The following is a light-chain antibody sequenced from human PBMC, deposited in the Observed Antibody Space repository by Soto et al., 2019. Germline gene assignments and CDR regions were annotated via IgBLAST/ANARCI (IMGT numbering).Light chain of an antibody. Sequence: DIVLTQSPATLSLSPGERATLSCRASQSVRGYLAWYQQKPGQAPRLLIYDASNMSTGIPARFSGSGSGTDVTLTISSLEPEDFAVYYCQQRSSWPLTFGGGTKVEIK. CDR1: QSVRGY. CDR3: QQRSSWPLT. V-gene: IGKV3-11*01. CDR2: DAS. J-gene: IGKJ4*02.